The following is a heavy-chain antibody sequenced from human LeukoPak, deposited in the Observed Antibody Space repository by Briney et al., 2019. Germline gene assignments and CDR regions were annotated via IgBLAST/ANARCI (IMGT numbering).Heavy chain of an antibody. CDR2: ISSSGSTI. V-gene: IGHV3-48*03. J-gene: IGHJ4*02. CDR1: GFTFSSYE. Sequence: GGSLRLSCAASGFTFSSYEMNGVRQAPGKGLEWVSYISSSGSTIYYADSVKGRFTISRDNAKNSLYLQMNSLRAEDTAVYYCAREKYYYDSSGCYGYWGQGTLVTVSS. CDR3: AREKYYYDSSGCYGY. D-gene: IGHD3-22*01.